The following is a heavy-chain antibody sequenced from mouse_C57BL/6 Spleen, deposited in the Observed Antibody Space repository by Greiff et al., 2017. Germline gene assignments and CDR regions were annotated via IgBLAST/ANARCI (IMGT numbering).Heavy chain of an antibody. V-gene: IGHV1-64*01. CDR2: IHPNSGST. CDR3: AREESSMITTGFAY. CDR1: GYTFTSYW. J-gene: IGHJ3*01. Sequence: QVQLQQPGAELVKPGASVKLSCKASGYTFTSYWMHWVKQRPGQGLEWIGMIHPNSGSTNYNEKFKSKATLTVDKSSSTAYMQLSSLTSEDSAVYYCAREESSMITTGFAYGGQGTLVTVAA. D-gene: IGHD2-4*01.